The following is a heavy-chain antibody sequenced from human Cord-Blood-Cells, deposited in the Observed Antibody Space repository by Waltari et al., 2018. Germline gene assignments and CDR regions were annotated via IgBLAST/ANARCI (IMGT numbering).Heavy chain of an antibody. CDR1: GFTFSNAW. Sequence: EVQLVESGGGLVKPGGSLRLSCAASGFTFSNAWMSWVRQAPGKGREWDGRIKRKTDGGTTDYAAPVKGRFTISRDDSKNTLYLQMNSLKTEDTAVYYCTTELGSDAFDIWGQGTMVTVSS. D-gene: IGHD2-15*01. CDR2: IKRKTDGGTT. V-gene: IGHV3-15*01. CDR3: TTELGSDAFDI. J-gene: IGHJ3*02.